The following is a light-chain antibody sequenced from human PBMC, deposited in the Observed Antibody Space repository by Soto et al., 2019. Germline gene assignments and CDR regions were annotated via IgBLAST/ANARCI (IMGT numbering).Light chain of an antibody. J-gene: IGLJ2*01. V-gene: IGLV1-44*01. Sequence: QSVLTQPPSASGTPGQRVTISCSGSNSNIGSNTVSWYQQLPGTAPKSLIYRDNQRPSGVPDRISGSRSGTSASLAISGLQSDDEAEYYCAAWDDSLRGRVFGGGTKLTVL. CDR3: AAWDDSLRGRV. CDR1: NSNIGSNT. CDR2: RDN.